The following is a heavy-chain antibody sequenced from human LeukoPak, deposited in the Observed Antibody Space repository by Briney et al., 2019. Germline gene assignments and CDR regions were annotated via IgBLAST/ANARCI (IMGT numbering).Heavy chain of an antibody. Sequence: GGSLRLSCAASGFTFSSYAMSWVRQAPGKGLEWVSAISGSGGSTYYADSVKGRFTISRDNAKNSLYLQMNSLRAEDTAVYYCARDPTYGGTFDYWGQGTLVTVSS. CDR2: ISGSGGST. J-gene: IGHJ4*02. D-gene: IGHD4-23*01. CDR1: GFTFSSYA. CDR3: ARDPTYGGTFDY. V-gene: IGHV3-23*01.